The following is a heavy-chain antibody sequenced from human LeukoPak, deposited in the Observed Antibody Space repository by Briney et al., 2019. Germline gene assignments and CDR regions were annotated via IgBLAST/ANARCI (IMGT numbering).Heavy chain of an antibody. CDR2: FGGSGAGT. J-gene: IGHJ4*02. V-gene: IGHV3-23*01. Sequence: PGGSRRLSCAASGFTFSSYAMSWVRQAPGKGLEWVSTFGGSGAGTYYADSVKGRFTISRDNSKNTLYLQMNSLRAEDTAVYYCAKRERYYFDSWGQGTLVTVSS. CDR1: GFTFSSYA. CDR3: AKRERYYFDS.